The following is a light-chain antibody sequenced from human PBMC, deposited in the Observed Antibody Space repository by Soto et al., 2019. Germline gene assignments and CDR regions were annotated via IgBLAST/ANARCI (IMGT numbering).Light chain of an antibody. CDR2: KAS. V-gene: IGKV1-5*03. CDR1: QTISSW. CDR3: QQTYSAPLT. J-gene: IGKJ4*01. Sequence: DIQMTQSPSTLSGSVGDRVTITCRASQTISSWLAWYQQKPGKAPKLLIYKASTLKSGVPSRFSGSGYETDFTLTISSLQPEDSATYYCQQTYSAPLTFGGGTKVEIK.